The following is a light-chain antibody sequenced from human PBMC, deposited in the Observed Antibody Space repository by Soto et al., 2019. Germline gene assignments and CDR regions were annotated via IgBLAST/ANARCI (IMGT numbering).Light chain of an antibody. J-gene: IGKJ1*01. CDR2: GAS. CDR3: QQYYTYST. CDR1: QSISTS. V-gene: IGKV1-5*01. Sequence: DIQMTQSPSILSASVGDRVTITCRATQSISTSLAWYQQKPGKAPNLLISGASNLESGVPSRFSGSGSGTEFTLTISSLQPDDFSSYYCQQYYTYSTFGQGTKAEIK.